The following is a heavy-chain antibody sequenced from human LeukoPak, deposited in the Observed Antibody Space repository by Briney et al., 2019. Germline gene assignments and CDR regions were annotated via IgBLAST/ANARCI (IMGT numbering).Heavy chain of an antibody. Sequence: PSQTLSLTCTVSGGSISSGDYYWSWIRQPPGKGLEWIGSIYYSGSTYYNPSLKSRVTISVDTSKNQFSLKLSSVTAADTAVYYCAREKATMIVVVTYFDYWGQGTLVTVSS. J-gene: IGHJ4*02. CDR1: GGSISSGDYY. CDR2: IYYSGST. D-gene: IGHD3-22*01. CDR3: AREKATMIVVVTYFDY. V-gene: IGHV4-39*07.